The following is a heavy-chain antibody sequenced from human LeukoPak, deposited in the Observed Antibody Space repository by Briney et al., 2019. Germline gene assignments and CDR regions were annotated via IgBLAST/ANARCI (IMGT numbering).Heavy chain of an antibody. CDR1: GGSFSGYY. V-gene: IGHV4-34*01. CDR3: ARGLGGWYVYYFDY. CDR2: INHSGST. D-gene: IGHD6-19*01. Sequence: PSETLSLTCAVYGGSFSGYYWSWIRQPPGKGLEWIGEINHSGSTNYNPSLKSRVTISADTSKNQFSLKLSSVTAADTAVYYCARGLGGWYVYYFDYWGQGTLVTVSS. J-gene: IGHJ4*02.